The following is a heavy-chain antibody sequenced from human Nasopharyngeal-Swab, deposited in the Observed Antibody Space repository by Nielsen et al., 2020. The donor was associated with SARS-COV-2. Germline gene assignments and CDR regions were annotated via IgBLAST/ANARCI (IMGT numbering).Heavy chain of an antibody. CDR2: ISYDGSNE. CDR3: ARVWQMGELVGGLAY. Sequence: GESLKISCVASGFTFSSYPMHWVRQAPGKGLEWVAVISYDGSNEHYVDSVTGRFTISRDNSKNTLYLQMNSLRPEDTAVYYCARVWQMGELVGGLAYWGQGTLVTVSS. J-gene: IGHJ4*02. D-gene: IGHD1-26*01. CDR1: GFTFSSYP. V-gene: IGHV3-30-3*01.